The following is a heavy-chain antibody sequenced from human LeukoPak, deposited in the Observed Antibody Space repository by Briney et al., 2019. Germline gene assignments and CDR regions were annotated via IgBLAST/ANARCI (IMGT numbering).Heavy chain of an antibody. CDR3: ARDLGPHRGTGTGYYFDY. D-gene: IGHD1-1*01. Sequence: ASVKVSCKASGYTLTSYYMHWVRQAPGQGLEWMGIINPSGGSTSYAQKFQGRVTMTRDTSTNTVYMELSSLRSEDTAVYYCARDLGPHRGTGTGYYFDYWGQGTLVTVSS. CDR2: INPSGGST. V-gene: IGHV1-46*01. CDR1: GYTLTSYY. J-gene: IGHJ4*02.